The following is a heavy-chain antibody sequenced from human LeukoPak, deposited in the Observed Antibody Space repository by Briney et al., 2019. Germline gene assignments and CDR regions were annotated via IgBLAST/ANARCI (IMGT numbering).Heavy chain of an antibody. D-gene: IGHD1-26*01. CDR2: IGSNGRST. CDR3: ARSGSHDY. J-gene: IGHJ4*02. Sequence: GGSLRLSCSASGFTFDRFAMHWVRQAPGKGLEYLSGIGSNGRSTHNADSVKGRFTISRDNAKNSLYLQMNSLRADDTAVYYCARSGSHDYWGQGTLVTVSS. V-gene: IGHV3-64*04. CDR1: GFTFDRFA.